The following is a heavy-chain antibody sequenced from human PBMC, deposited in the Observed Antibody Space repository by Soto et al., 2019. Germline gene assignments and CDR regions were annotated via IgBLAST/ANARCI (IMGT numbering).Heavy chain of an antibody. CDR3: AKDYASTWYWYFDP. Sequence: NLLQSGGGLVSPGGSLRLSCAASGFSFSNFAMSWVRQAPGTGLEWVSSISGSGDKTYYLDSVKGRFTISRDNSKNTLYLHMNSLGAEDTAIYCCAKDYASTWYWYFDPWGQGTLVTVSS. V-gene: IGHV3-23*01. D-gene: IGHD6-13*01. CDR2: ISGSGDKT. CDR1: GFSFSNFA. J-gene: IGHJ5*02.